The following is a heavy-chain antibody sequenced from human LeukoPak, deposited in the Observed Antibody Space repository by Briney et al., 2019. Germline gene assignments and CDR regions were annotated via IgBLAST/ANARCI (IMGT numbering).Heavy chain of an antibody. CDR3: AKTPQDYYDSSGYYAPDY. D-gene: IGHD3-22*01. CDR2: ISYDGSNK. Sequence: GGSLRLSCAASGFTFSSYGMHWVRQAPGKGLEWVAVISYDGSNKYYADSAKGRFTIFRDNSKNTLYLQMNSLRAEDTAVYYCAKTPQDYYDSSGYYAPDYWGQGTLATVSS. V-gene: IGHV3-30*18. CDR1: GFTFSSYG. J-gene: IGHJ4*02.